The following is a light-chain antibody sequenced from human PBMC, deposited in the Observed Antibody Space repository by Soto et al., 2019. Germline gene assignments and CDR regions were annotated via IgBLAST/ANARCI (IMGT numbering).Light chain of an antibody. CDR2: GAS. CDR1: QSVSSSY. CDR3: RQYGSSPLT. Sequence: EIVLTQSPGTLSLSPGERATLSCRASQSVSSSYLAWYQRKPGQAPRLLIYGASSRATGIPDRFSGSGSGTDFTLTISRLEPEDFAVYYCRQYGSSPLTFGGGTKVDIK. V-gene: IGKV3-20*01. J-gene: IGKJ4*01.